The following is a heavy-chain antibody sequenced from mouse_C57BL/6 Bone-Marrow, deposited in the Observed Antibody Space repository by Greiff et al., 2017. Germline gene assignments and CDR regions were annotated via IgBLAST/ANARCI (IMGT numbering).Heavy chain of an antibody. J-gene: IGHJ4*01. V-gene: IGHV1-55*01. CDR1: GYTFTSYW. CDR2: IYPGSGRT. D-gene: IGHD1-1*01. Sequence: QVQLQQPGAELVKPGASVKMSCKASGYTFTSYWITWVKQRPGQGLEWIGDIYPGSGRTNYNEKFKIKAPLTVDNSSSTAYMQLSSLTSEDSAVYYCARRDYDSSYGLYYAMDDWGQGTSVTVSS. CDR3: ARRDYDSSYGLYYAMDD.